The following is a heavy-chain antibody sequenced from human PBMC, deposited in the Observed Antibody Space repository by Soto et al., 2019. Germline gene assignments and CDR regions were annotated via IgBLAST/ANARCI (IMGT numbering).Heavy chain of an antibody. CDR3: AKEQSSGYYGVVDY. CDR1: GFTLSCCG. J-gene: IGHJ4*02. D-gene: IGHD6-19*01. V-gene: IGHV3-30*18. Sequence: QVQVVESGGGVVQPGRSLRLSCAASGFTLSCCGMHWVRQAPGKGLEWVGVITYDGGDKHYADSVKGRFTISRDSSENTVYLQMNSLRVEDSAIYSSAKEQSSGYYGVVDYWGQGTLVTVSS. CDR2: ITYDGGDK.